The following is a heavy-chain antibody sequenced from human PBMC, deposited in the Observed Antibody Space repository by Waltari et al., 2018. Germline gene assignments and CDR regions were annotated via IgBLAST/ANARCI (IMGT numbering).Heavy chain of an antibody. Sequence: QLQLQESGPGLVKPSGTLSLICAVSGDSMSNTWWSWVRQSPGKGLAWIGQVLGSGRTNYNPSFASRVTISLDTSTYQFALKMTSATAADTALYYCARDRGRGLYLDTWGQGILVTVSP. D-gene: IGHD2-15*01. CDR2: VLGSGRT. CDR3: ARDRGRGLYLDT. CDR1: GDSMSNTW. V-gene: IGHV4-4*02. J-gene: IGHJ4*02.